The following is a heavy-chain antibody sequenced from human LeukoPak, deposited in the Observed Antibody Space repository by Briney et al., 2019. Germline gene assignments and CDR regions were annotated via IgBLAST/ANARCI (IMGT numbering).Heavy chain of an antibody. V-gene: IGHV3-23*01. J-gene: IGHJ4*02. Sequence: GGSPRLSCSASGFTFNTYAMTWVRQAPGKGLEWVSAMSVRGGVTYYADSVKGRFTISRDNSKNTLYLQMNSLRAEDTAIYYCTKGVSSSWRTSFDFWGQGTLVTVSS. CDR1: GFTFNTYA. CDR3: TKGVSSSWRTSFDF. D-gene: IGHD6-13*01. CDR2: MSVRGGVT.